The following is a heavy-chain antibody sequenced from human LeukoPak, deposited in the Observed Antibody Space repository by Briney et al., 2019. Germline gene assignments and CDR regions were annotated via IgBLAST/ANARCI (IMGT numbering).Heavy chain of an antibody. CDR1: GGSISGHY. CDR3: ARGGHYGLDY. J-gene: IGHJ4*02. CDR2: IYNSDSGST. V-gene: IGHV4-59*11. Sequence: SETLSLTCIVSGGSISGHYWSWIRQHPGMGLERIGYIYNSDSGSTNYNPSLKSRVTISVDTSKNQFSLKLSSVTAADTAVYYCARGGHYGLDYWGQGTLVTVSS. D-gene: IGHD3-10*01.